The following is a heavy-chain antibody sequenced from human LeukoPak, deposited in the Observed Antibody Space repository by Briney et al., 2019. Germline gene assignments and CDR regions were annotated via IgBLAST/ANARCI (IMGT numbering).Heavy chain of an antibody. CDR1: GGSIGSYY. J-gene: IGHJ5*02. D-gene: IGHD3-9*01. CDR2: IYTSGST. Sequence: SETLSLTXTVSGGSIGSYYWSWIRQTAGKGLEWIGRIYTSGSTNYNPSLKSRVTMSVDTSKNQFSLKLSSVTAADTAVYYCARAQTYYDILTGYHPSNWFDPWGQGTLVTVSS. V-gene: IGHV4-4*07. CDR3: ARAQTYYDILTGYHPSNWFDP.